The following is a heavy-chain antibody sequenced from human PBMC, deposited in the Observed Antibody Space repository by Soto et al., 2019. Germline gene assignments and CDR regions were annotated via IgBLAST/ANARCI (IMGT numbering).Heavy chain of an antibody. D-gene: IGHD6-19*01. CDR1: GFTFSSYW. V-gene: IGHV3-74*01. Sequence: EVQLVESGGGLVQPGESLRLSCAASGFTFSSYWLHWVRQAPGKGLVWLSRLNSDGSSAYYADSVKGRFTISRDNAQNTVYLQMNSLGDEDTAVYYCVRGKRGGWYFDYWGQGTLVTVSS. J-gene: IGHJ4*02. CDR3: VRGKRGGWYFDY. CDR2: LNSDGSSA.